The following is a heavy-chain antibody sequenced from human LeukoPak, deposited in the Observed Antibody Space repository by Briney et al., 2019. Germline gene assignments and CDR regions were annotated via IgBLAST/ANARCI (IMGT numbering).Heavy chain of an antibody. CDR1: GYTCRDYY. Sequence: ASVKVSCEASGYTCRDYYIHWVRQAPGQGLEWIGWVNPNSGGSNSAQNFQGRVTMTRDTSISTVYMELSRLTSDDTAVYYCARALPITLVRGIIGYWGQGTLVTVSS. CDR3: ARALPITLVRGIIGY. CDR2: VNPNSGGS. V-gene: IGHV1-2*02. J-gene: IGHJ4*02. D-gene: IGHD3-10*01.